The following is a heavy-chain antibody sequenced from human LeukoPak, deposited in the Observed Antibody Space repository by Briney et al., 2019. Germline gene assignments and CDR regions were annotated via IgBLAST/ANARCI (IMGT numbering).Heavy chain of an antibody. CDR1: GHNFTTYW. CDR3: ARLGVDGDYVDH. D-gene: IGHD2-21*01. J-gene: IGHJ4*02. Sequence: GESLKISCKASGHNFTTYWIAWVRQMPGKGLEWMGIIYPRDSDTRYSPSFQGQVTISADKSITTAYLQWSSLRASDTAMYYCARLGVDGDYVDHWGQGTLVTVSS. CDR2: IYPRDSDT. V-gene: IGHV5-51*01.